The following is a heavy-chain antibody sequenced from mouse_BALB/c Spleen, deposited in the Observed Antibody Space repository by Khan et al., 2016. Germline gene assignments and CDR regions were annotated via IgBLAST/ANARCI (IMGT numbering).Heavy chain of an antibody. V-gene: IGHV3-2*02. CDR3: ASDDDFPARFDD. CDR2: ITYSGST. D-gene: IGHD2-4*01. Sequence: EVQLQESGPGLVRPSQSLSLTCTVTGYSITSDYAWNWIRQFPGNKLEWMGYITYSGSTTYNPSLKSRISIPRDASKNQFFLQLNSVTAEDTAPFYCASDDDFPARFDDCGKATSVTVS. CDR1: GYSITSDYA. J-gene: IGHJ3*01.